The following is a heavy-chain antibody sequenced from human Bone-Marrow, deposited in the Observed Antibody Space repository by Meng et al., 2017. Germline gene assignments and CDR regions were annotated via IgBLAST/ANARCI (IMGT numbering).Heavy chain of an antibody. J-gene: IGHJ3*02. CDR3: ARVYYDILTGYYDDAFDI. CDR1: GYTFSSYE. V-gene: IGHV3-48*03. CDR2: ISSSGSTI. Sequence: GESLKISCKGSGYTFSSYEMNWVRQAPGKGLEWVSYISSSGSTIYYADSVKGRFTISRDNAKNSLYLQMNSLRAEDTAVYYCARVYYDILTGYYDDAFDIWGQGTMVTVSS. D-gene: IGHD3-9*01.